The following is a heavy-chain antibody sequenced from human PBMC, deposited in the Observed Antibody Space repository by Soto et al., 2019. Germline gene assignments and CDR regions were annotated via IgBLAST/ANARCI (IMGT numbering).Heavy chain of an antibody. J-gene: IGHJ6*02. Sequence: QVQLVESGGGVVQPGRSLRLSCAASGFTFSSYAMHWVRQAPGKGLEWVAVISYDGSNKYYADSVKGRFTISRDNSKNPLYLQMNSVRAEDTAVYYCARAYSSGWYGPYYYGMDVWGQGTTVTVSS. D-gene: IGHD6-19*01. V-gene: IGHV3-30-3*01. CDR2: ISYDGSNK. CDR3: ARAYSSGWYGPYYYGMDV. CDR1: GFTFSSYA.